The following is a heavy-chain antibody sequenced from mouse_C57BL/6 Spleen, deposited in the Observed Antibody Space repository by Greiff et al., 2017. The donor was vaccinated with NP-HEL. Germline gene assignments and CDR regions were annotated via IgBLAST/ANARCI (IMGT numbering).Heavy chain of an antibody. CDR3: ARSMNYYGSLYAMDY. CDR2: INPSNGGT. CDR1: GYTFTSYW. V-gene: IGHV1-53*01. J-gene: IGHJ4*01. Sequence: QVQLQQPGTELVKPGASVKLSCKASGYTFTSYWMHWVKQRPGQGLEWIGKINPSNGGTNYNERFKSKATLAVDKSSSTTYMQHNSLTSEDSAVYYCARSMNYYGSLYAMDYWGQGTSVTVSS. D-gene: IGHD1-1*01.